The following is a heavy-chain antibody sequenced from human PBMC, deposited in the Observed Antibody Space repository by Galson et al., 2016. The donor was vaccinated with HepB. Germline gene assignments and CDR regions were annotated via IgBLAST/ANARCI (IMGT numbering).Heavy chain of an antibody. J-gene: IGHJ4*02. CDR2: ISNDGRNQ. CDR3: ATGGSGWFD. V-gene: IGHV3-30*04. CDR1: RLTLSTYA. Sequence: SLRLSCAASRLTLSTYAIQWVRQPPGKGLEWVAVISNDGRNQYYADSVKGRFTVSRDNSKHLAFLQLTDLVTDDTGVYYCATGGSGWFDWGQGALVIVSS. D-gene: IGHD6-19*01.